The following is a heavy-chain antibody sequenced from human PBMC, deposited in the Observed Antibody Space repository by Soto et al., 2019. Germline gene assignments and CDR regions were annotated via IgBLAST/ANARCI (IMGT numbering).Heavy chain of an antibody. V-gene: IGHV4-30-4*01. Sequence: KPSETLSLTCTVSGGSISSGDYYWSWIRQPPGKGLEWIGYIYYSGSTYYNPSLKSRVTISVDTSKNQFSLKLSSVTAADTAVYYCARDSSSLPMDVWGQGTTVTVSS. D-gene: IGHD6-6*01. CDR1: GGSISSGDYY. CDR3: ARDSSSLPMDV. CDR2: IYYSGST. J-gene: IGHJ6*02.